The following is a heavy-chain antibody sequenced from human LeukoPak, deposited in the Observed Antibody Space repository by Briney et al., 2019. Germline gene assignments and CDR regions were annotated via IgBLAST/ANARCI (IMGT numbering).Heavy chain of an antibody. CDR2: ISGSGGST. CDR3: ATQPDFWSGYSDDY. Sequence: GGSLRLSCAASGFTFSSYAMSWVRQAPGKGLEGVSAISGSGGSTYYADSVKGRFTISRDNSKNTLYLQMNSLRAEDTAVYYCATQPDFWSGYSDDYWGQGTLVTVSS. CDR1: GFTFSSYA. V-gene: IGHV3-23*01. D-gene: IGHD3-3*01. J-gene: IGHJ4*02.